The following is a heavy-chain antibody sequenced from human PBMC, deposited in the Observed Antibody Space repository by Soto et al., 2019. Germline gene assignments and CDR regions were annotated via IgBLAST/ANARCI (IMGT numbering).Heavy chain of an antibody. CDR3: AKHGGFDF. D-gene: IGHD4-17*01. CDR1: GFTFSSSG. V-gene: IGHV3-23*01. J-gene: IGHJ3*01. CDR2: ISIRGDYR. Sequence: EGQLLQSGGGLVQPGESLRLSCAASGFTFSSSGMSWVRQAPGKGLEWVSSISIRGDYRYYADSVKGRFTISRDNSKKTLYLQMSSLTAEDTALYYCAKHGGFDFGGQGTMVAVSS.